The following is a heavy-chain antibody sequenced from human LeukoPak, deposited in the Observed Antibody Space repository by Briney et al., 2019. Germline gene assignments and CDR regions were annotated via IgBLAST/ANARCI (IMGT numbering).Heavy chain of an antibody. CDR3: AKAKSVRRFGELFS. CDR1: GFTFSSYG. D-gene: IGHD3-10*01. Sequence: GGTLRLSCAASGFTFSSYGMSWVRQAPGKGLEWVSAISGSCGSTYFGHSVKGRFTISRDNSKNTMYLQMNSLRSEDTAVYYCAKAKSVRRFGELFSWGQGTLVTVSS. V-gene: IGHV3-23*01. CDR2: ISGSCGST. J-gene: IGHJ5*02.